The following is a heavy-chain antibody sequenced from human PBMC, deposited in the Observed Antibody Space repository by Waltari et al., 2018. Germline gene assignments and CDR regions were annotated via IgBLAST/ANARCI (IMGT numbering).Heavy chain of an antibody. CDR2: IKPNSGGT. CDR3: ARASTPDIVVVPAAIGY. CDR1: GYTFTGYY. Sequence: QVQLVQSGAEVKKPGASVKVSCKASGYTFTGYYMHWVRQAPGQGLEWMGWIKPNSGGTNYAQKFQGRVTMTRDTSISTAYMELSRLRSDDTAVYYCARASTPDIVVVPAAIGYWGQGTLVTVSS. V-gene: IGHV1-2*02. J-gene: IGHJ4*02. D-gene: IGHD2-2*01.